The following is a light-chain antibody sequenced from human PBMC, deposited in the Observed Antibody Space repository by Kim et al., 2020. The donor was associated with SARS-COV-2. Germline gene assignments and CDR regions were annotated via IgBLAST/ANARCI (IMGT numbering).Light chain of an antibody. CDR2: GAS. CDR3: QQYGNSPHT. V-gene: IGKV3-20*01. CDR1: QSVSSSY. J-gene: IGKJ1*01. Sequence: PGERATLSCRASQSVSSSYLAWYQQKPGQAPRLLIYGASSRATGVPDRFSGSGSGTDFTLTITRLEPEDFAVYYCQQYGNSPHTFGQGTKVEIK.